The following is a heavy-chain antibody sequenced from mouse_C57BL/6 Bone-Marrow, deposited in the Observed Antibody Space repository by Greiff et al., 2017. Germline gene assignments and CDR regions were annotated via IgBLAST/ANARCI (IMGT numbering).Heavy chain of an antibody. D-gene: IGHD1-1*01. CDR3: TISLIYYCTIH. J-gene: IGHJ2*02. CDR2: IDPEDGET. CDR1: GFNIKDYY. V-gene: IGHV14-2*01. Sequence: EVQRVESGAELVKPGASVKLSCTASGFNIKDYYIHWVKQRTEQGLEWIGRIDPEDGETKYAPKFQDKATITADTSSNTAYLQHSRLTSEDTAVYYCTISLIYYCTIHWGQDTSPRVST.